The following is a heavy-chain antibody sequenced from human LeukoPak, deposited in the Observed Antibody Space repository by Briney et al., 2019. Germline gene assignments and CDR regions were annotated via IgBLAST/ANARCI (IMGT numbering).Heavy chain of an antibody. J-gene: IGHJ4*02. Sequence: GGSLRLSCAASGFTFSSYSMNWVRQAPGKGLEWVSSISSSSKYIYYADSVKGRFTISRDNAKNSPYLQMNSLRAEDTAVYYCAREPFWSGYYSNLHFDYWGQGTLVTVSS. D-gene: IGHD3-3*01. V-gene: IGHV3-21*01. CDR3: AREPFWSGYYSNLHFDY. CDR1: GFTFSSYS. CDR2: ISSSSKYI.